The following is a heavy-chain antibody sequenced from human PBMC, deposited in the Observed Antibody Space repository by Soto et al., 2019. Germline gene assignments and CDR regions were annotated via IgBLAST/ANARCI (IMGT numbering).Heavy chain of an antibody. CDR1: GGSISSSSYY. J-gene: IGHJ1*01. Sequence: SETLSLTCTVSGGSISSSSYYWGWIRQPPGKGLEWIGSIYYSGSTYYNPSLKSRVTISVNTSKNQFSLKLSSVTAADTAVYYCARHDGGNSDKYFQHWGQGTLVTVSS. D-gene: IGHD2-21*02. CDR2: IYYSGST. CDR3: ARHDGGNSDKYFQH. V-gene: IGHV4-39*01.